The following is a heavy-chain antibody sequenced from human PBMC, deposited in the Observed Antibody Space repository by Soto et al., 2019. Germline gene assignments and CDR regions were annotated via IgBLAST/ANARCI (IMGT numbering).Heavy chain of an antibody. D-gene: IGHD5-18*01. J-gene: IGHJ6*02. CDR3: ARVDTAMVRYYYYGMDV. Sequence: GGSLRLSCAASGFTFSSYAMHWVRQAPGKGLEWVAVISYDGSNKYYADSVKGRFTISRDNSKNTLYLQMNSLRAEDTAVYYCARVDTAMVRYYYYGMDVWGQGTTVTVFS. CDR2: ISYDGSNK. CDR1: GFTFSSYA. V-gene: IGHV3-30-3*01.